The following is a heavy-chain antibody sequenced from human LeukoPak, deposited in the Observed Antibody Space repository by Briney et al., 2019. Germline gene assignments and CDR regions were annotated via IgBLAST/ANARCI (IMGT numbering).Heavy chain of an antibody. V-gene: IGHV4-61*08. J-gene: IGHJ6*02. CDR2: MYYSGGT. D-gene: IGHD3-10*01. CDR1: GGSVSSGDYY. Sequence: SETLSLTCTVSGGSVSSGDYYWSWIRQPPGKGLEWIGHMYYSGGTNYNPSLKSRVTIPVDTSKNQFSLKLTSVTAADTAVYYCARGGSYYGSGSLSYGLDVWGQGTTVTVSS. CDR3: ARGGSYYGSGSLSYGLDV.